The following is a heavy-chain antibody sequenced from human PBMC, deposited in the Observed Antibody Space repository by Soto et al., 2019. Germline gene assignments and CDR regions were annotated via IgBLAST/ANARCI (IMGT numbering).Heavy chain of an antibody. CDR1: GGSIISDD. CDR3: AGRYSLAWYDAFAI. Sequence: SETLSLTCTVSGGSIISDDWSWSLQPPWKGLEWIGYIYYSGSTNYNPSLKSRVTISVDTSKNQFSLKLSSVTAADTAVYYCAGRYSLAWYDAFAIWGKGTMVTVSS. V-gene: IGHV4-59*01. D-gene: IGHD5-12*01. J-gene: IGHJ3*02. CDR2: IYYSGST.